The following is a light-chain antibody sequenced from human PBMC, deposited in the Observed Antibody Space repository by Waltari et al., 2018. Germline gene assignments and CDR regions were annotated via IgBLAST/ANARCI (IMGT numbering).Light chain of an antibody. CDR3: QAWDSSTVV. V-gene: IGLV3-1*01. CDR2: QDV. CDR1: KFRAKY. J-gene: IGLJ2*01. Sequence: SSDLSQLPSVSVSPGQTASITCSGDKFRAKYFAWYQQRPGRSPLLLIYQDVKRPSGLPERFSGSLSGSTATLTIRGAQATDEADYYCQAWDSSTVVFGGGTSLTVL.